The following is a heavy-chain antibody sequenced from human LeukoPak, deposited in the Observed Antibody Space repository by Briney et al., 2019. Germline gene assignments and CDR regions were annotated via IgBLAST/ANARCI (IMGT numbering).Heavy chain of an antibody. D-gene: IGHD1-26*01. V-gene: IGHV4-34*01. CDR3: ARDDSGSYHQLGV. CDR1: GGSFSGYY. Sequence: SETLSLTCAVYGGSFSGYYWSWIRQPPGKGLEWIGEINHSGSTNYSPSLKSRLTISVDTSNNQFSLRLSSVTAADTAVYYCARDDSGSYHQLGVWGQGTTVTVSS. CDR2: INHSGST. J-gene: IGHJ6*02.